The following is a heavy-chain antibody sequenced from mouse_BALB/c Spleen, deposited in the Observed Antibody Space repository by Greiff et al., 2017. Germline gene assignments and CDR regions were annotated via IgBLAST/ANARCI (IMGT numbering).Heavy chain of an antibody. Sequence: EVKLQESGPGLVKPSQSLSLTCSVTGYSITSGYYWNWIRQFPGNKLEWMGYISYDGSNNYNPSLKNRISITRDTSKNQFFLKLNSVTTEDTATYYCARALYYYGSSDAMDYWGQGTSVTVSS. D-gene: IGHD1-1*01. V-gene: IGHV3-6*02. CDR2: ISYDGSN. CDR1: GYSITSGYY. CDR3: ARALYYYGSSDAMDY. J-gene: IGHJ4*01.